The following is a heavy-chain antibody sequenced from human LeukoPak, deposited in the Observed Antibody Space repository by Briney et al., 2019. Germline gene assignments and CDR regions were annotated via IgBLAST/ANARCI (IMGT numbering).Heavy chain of an antibody. CDR3: ARDRAITGSDY. Sequence: GGSLRLSCAASGFTFSSYEMNWVRQAPGKGLEWVSYISSSGSTIYYADSVKGRFTISRDNAKNSLYLQMNSLRAEDMAVYYCARDRAITGSDYWGQGTLVTVSS. V-gene: IGHV3-48*03. D-gene: IGHD1-20*01. CDR2: ISSSGSTI. J-gene: IGHJ4*02. CDR1: GFTFSSYE.